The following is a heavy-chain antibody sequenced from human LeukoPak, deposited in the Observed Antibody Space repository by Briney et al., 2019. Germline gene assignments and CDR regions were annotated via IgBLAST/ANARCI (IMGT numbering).Heavy chain of an antibody. CDR1: GFTFTAYS. V-gene: IGHV3-48*02. CDR3: VRESYWGSSGKGFDY. J-gene: IGHJ4*02. CDR2: IDGTSSNI. Sequence: GGSLRLSCSASGFTFTAYSTNWFRLAPGKGLQWVSYIDGTSSNIYYADSVKGRFSISRDNAKNSLYLQMNSLRDDDTAVYYCVRESYWGSSGKGFDYWGQGALVTVSS. D-gene: IGHD7-27*01.